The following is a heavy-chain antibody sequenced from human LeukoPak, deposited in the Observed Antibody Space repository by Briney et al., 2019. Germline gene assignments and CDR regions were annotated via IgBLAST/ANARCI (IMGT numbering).Heavy chain of an antibody. CDR2: IKQDGSEK. Sequence: GGSLRLSCAASGFTFSSYWMSWVRQAPGKGLEWVANIKQDGSEKYYVDSVKGRFTISRDNAKNSLYLQMNSLRAEDTAVYYCARGGGVWGSYRPYWGQGTLVTVSS. V-gene: IGHV3-7*01. J-gene: IGHJ4*02. D-gene: IGHD3-16*02. CDR1: GFTFSSYW. CDR3: ARGGGVWGSYRPY.